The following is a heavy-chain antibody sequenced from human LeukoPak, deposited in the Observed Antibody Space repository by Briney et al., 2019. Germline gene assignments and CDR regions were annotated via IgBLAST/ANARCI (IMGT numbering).Heavy chain of an antibody. CDR1: GYTFTSSG. Sequence: ASVKVSCRASGYTFTSSGISWVRQAPGQGLEWMGWISSYNGNTHYAQKFQGRVLMITDTSTTTVYMQLSSLRSDDTAVYYCARANSGTYANNWFDSWGQGTLVTVSS. J-gene: IGHJ5*01. CDR2: ISSYNGNT. CDR3: ARANSGTYANNWFDS. D-gene: IGHD1-26*01. V-gene: IGHV1-18*01.